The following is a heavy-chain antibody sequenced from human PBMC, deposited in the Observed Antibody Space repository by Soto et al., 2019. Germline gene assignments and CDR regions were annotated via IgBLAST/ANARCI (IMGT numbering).Heavy chain of an antibody. Sequence: SGTLFLTCTVSGGSISSYYWSWIRQPAGNGLEWIGRIYTSGSTNYNPSLKSRVTMSVDTSKNQFSLKLSSVTAADTAVYYCARGGKLLWFGELSGGYYYYGMDVWGQGTTVTVSS. V-gene: IGHV4-4*07. CDR3: ARGGKLLWFGELSGGYYYYGMDV. D-gene: IGHD3-10*01. J-gene: IGHJ6*02. CDR1: GGSISSYY. CDR2: IYTSGST.